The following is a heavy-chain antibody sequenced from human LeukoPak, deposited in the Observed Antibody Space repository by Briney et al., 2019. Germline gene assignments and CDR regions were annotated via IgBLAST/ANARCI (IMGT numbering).Heavy chain of an antibody. Sequence: GGSLRLSCAASGFTFSDYYISWIRQAPGKGLEWVSYISSSGSTIYYADSVKGRFTISRDNAKNSLYLQMNSLRAEDTAVYYCARDEFPTHDYGDYLDAFDIWGQGTMVTVSS. J-gene: IGHJ3*02. CDR1: GFTFSDYY. D-gene: IGHD4-17*01. CDR3: ARDEFPTHDYGDYLDAFDI. V-gene: IGHV3-11*01. CDR2: ISSSGSTI.